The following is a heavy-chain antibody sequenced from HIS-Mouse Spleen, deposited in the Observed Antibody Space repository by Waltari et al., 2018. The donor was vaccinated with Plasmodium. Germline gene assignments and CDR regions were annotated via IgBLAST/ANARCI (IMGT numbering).Heavy chain of an antibody. J-gene: IGHJ2*01. D-gene: IGHD6-13*01. CDR1: GFTFCSYW. CDR2: IKQDGSEK. Sequence: EVQLVESGGGLVQPGGSLSLSCTAPGFTFCSYWMSWVRQAPGKGLEWVANIKQDGSEKYYVDSVKGRFTISRDNAKNSLYLQMNSLRAEDTAVYYCASSWYWYFDLWGRGTLVTVSS. V-gene: IGHV3-7*01. CDR3: ASSWYWYFDL.